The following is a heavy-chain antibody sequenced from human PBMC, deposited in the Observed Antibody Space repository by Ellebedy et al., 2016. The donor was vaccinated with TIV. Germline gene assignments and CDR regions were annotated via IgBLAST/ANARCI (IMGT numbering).Heavy chain of an antibody. J-gene: IGHJ5*02. Sequence: AASVKVSCKASGYTFTSYGISWVRQAPGQGLEWMGWISAYNGNTNYAQKLQGRVTMTTDTSTSTAYMELRSLRSDDTAVYYCARATQPALDYGDYGRWFDPWGQGTLVTVSS. V-gene: IGHV1-18*04. CDR2: ISAYNGNT. D-gene: IGHD4-17*01. CDR3: ARATQPALDYGDYGRWFDP. CDR1: GYTFTSYG.